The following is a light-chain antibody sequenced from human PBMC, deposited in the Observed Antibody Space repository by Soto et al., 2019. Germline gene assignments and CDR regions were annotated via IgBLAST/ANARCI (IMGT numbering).Light chain of an antibody. CDR2: DAS. V-gene: IGKV3-11*01. J-gene: IGKJ4*01. CDR1: QSVSRH. CDR3: QQRNNWPPVT. Sequence: EIVLTQSPATLSLSPGDRATLSCRASQSVSRHLAWYQQKPGQAPRLLIYDASNRATGIPARFSGSGSGTDFTLTISSLEPEDFAVYYCQQRNNWPPVTFGGGTKVEIK.